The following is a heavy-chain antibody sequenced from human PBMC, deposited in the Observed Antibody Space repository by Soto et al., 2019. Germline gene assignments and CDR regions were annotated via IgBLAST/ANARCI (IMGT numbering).Heavy chain of an antibody. CDR2: IRPGGDST. Sequence: GGSLRLSCAAAGFRFRPRAMSWVRQAPGKGLEWVASIRPGGDSTYYADSVKGRFAVSRDNGNKLLFLQMNSLTNEDTAVYYCARESLQFYDSDGLHASWGPGT. V-gene: IGHV3-23*01. D-gene: IGHD3-22*01. J-gene: IGHJ4*02. CDR1: GFRFRPRA. CDR3: ARESLQFYDSDGLHAS.